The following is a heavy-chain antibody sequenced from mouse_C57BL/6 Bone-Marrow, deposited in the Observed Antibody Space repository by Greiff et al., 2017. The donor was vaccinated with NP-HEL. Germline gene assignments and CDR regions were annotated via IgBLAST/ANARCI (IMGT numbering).Heavy chain of an antibody. CDR2: IDPENGDT. D-gene: IGHD1-1*01. J-gene: IGHJ4*01. CDR1: GFNIKDDY. CDR3: TTLVLRYLYAMDY. Sequence: EVQLQESGAELVRPGDSVKLSCTASGFNIKDDYMHWVKQRPEQGLEWIGWIDPENGDTEYASKFQGKATITADTSSNTAYLQLSSLTSEDTAVYYCTTLVLRYLYAMDYWGQGTSVTVSS. V-gene: IGHV14-4*01.